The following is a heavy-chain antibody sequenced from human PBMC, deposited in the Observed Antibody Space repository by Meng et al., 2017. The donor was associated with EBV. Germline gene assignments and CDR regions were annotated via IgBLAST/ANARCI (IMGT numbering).Heavy chain of an antibody. D-gene: IGHD6-13*01. J-gene: IGHJ5*02. Sequence: TWEAAGPSLVKPTQTLKVTCTFSGFSLSTSGVGVGWIRQPPGKALEWLALIYWDDDKRYSPSLKSRLTITKDTSKNQVVLTMTNMDPVDTATYYCAHRRDEYSSSWYGWFDPWGQGTLVTVSS. CDR2: IYWDDDK. CDR1: GFSLSTSGVG. V-gene: IGHV2-5*02. CDR3: AHRRDEYSSSWYGWFDP.